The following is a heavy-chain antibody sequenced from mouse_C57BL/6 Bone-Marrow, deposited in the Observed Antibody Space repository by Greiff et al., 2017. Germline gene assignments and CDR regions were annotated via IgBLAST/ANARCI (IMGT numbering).Heavy chain of an antibody. J-gene: IGHJ2*01. Sequence: VQLQQSGAELVKPGASVKLSCTASGFNITDTYMHWVKQRPEQGLEWIGRIDPANGNTKYDPKFQGKATITADTSSTTAYLQLSSLTSEDTAAYDGASTTVVYFDYWGQGTTLTVSS. CDR1: GFNITDTY. CDR2: IDPANGNT. CDR3: ASTTVVYFDY. D-gene: IGHD1-1*01. V-gene: IGHV14-3*02.